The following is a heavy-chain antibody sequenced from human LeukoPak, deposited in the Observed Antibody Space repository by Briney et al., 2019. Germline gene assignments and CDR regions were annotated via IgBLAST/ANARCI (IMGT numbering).Heavy chain of an antibody. V-gene: IGHV1-2*02. CDR2: INPNSGAT. CDR3: AKWRGYASDWSGPFDD. CDR1: GYTFTGHY. Sequence: ASVKVSCKASGYTFTGHYIHWVRQAPGQGLEWMGWINPNSGATKYEQKFQGRVTMTRDTSIGTAYMELSRLISEDTAVYYCAKWRGYASDWSGPFDDWGQGTLVTVSS. J-gene: IGHJ4*02. D-gene: IGHD6-19*01.